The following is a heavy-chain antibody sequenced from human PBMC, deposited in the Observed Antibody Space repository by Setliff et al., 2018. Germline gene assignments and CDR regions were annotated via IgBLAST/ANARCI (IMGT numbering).Heavy chain of an antibody. CDR3: AGARGDYVLDF. CDR1: GFTFSSFA. V-gene: IGHV3-23*01. Sequence: PGGSLRLSCAASGFTFSSFAMTWVRQAPGKRLEWVSTISGTGGNIYYADSVQGRFVISRDNGRNTLYLQMTSLGIDDTAFYYCAGARGDYVLDFWGQGTLVTVSS. CDR2: ISGTGGNI. J-gene: IGHJ4*02. D-gene: IGHD4-17*01.